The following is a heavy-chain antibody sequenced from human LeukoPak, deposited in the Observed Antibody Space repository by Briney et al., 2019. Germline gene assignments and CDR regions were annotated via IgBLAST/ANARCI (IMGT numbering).Heavy chain of an antibody. CDR2: ISYDGSNK. V-gene: IGHV3-30*18. D-gene: IGHD3-22*01. CDR3: AKDVDSSGFDP. CDR1: GFTFSSYG. J-gene: IGHJ5*02. Sequence: PGGSLRLSCAASGFTFSSYGMHWVRQAPGKGLEWVAVISYDGSNKYYADSVKGRFSISRDNSKNTLYLQMNSLRAEDTAVYYCAKDVDSSGFDPWGQGTLVTVSS.